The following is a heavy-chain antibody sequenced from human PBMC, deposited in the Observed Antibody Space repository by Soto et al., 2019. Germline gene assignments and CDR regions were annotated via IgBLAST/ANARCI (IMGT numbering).Heavy chain of an antibody. J-gene: IGHJ6*02. CDR2: ISVYTGNT. CDR1: GYTFTSYS. D-gene: IGHD3-22*01. CDR3: ACDLAEDDSGYYYAFPGYDYYYGMDG. V-gene: IGHV1-18*01. Sequence: ASVKVSCKASGYTFTSYSISWVRQAPGQGLEWMGWISVYTGNTKYAQRLQGRVTMTTDTSTSTAYMELRSLRSDDTAVYYCACDLAEDDSGYYYAFPGYDYYYGMDGWGLGCAVTVSS.